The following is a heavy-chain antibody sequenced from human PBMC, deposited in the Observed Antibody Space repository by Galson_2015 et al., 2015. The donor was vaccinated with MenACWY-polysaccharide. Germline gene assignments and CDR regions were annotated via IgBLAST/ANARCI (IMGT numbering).Heavy chain of an antibody. J-gene: IGHJ4*02. Sequence: SLRLSCAGSGLTFSSYGMGWVRQAPGKGLEWVSGLSPTTGNTYYADSVRGRFTISRDNSKNTLYLQMDSLRAEDTALYYCAKGAAHYGSGNYYDYGCQRTHVTVSS. D-gene: IGHD3-10*01. CDR3: AKGAAHYGSGNYYDY. CDR1: GLTFSSYG. CDR2: LSPTTGNT. V-gene: IGHV3-23*01.